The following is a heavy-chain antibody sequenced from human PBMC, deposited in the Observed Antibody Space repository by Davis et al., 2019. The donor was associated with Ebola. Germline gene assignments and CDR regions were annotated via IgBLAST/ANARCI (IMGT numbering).Heavy chain of an antibody. D-gene: IGHD3-10*01. V-gene: IGHV4-59*01. CDR2: IHYSGDT. J-gene: IGHJ6*02. CDR3: ARDHNIGGYYYYGMDV. CDR1: GGSISSYY. Sequence: MPSETLSLTCTVSGGSISSYYWSWIRQPPGKGLEWIGYIHYSGDTKSNPSLKSRVTISVDTSKNQFSLKLSSVTAADTAVYYCARDHNIGGYYYYGMDVWGQGTTVTVSS.